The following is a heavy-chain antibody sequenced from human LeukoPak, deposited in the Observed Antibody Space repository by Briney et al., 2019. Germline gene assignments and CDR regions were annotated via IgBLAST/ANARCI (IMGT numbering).Heavy chain of an antibody. Sequence: SQTLSLTCTVSGGSISSGGYYWSWIRQHPGKSLEWIGYIYYSGSTYYNPSLKSRVTISVDTSKSQFSLKLSSVTAADTAVYYCARGVGIYYYYYYYMDVWGKGTTVTVSS. CDR1: GGSISSGGYY. V-gene: IGHV4-31*03. CDR3: ARGVGIYYYYYYYMDV. CDR2: IYYSGST. J-gene: IGHJ6*03. D-gene: IGHD2-15*01.